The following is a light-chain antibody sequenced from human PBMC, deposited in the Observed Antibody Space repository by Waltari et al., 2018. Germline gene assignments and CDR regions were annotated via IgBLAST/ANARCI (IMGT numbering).Light chain of an antibody. J-gene: IGLJ2*01. CDR3: SSYSTSKTPVV. CDR2: EVT. Sequence: QSALTQPAFVSGSRGQPITISCTGASSDVGGENYVSWYQPHPGRVPKLLIYEVTNRPSDISTRCSGAKSGNTASLVISGVQAEDEADYYCSSYSTSKTPVVFGGGTKLTV. CDR1: SSDVGGENY. V-gene: IGLV2-14*01.